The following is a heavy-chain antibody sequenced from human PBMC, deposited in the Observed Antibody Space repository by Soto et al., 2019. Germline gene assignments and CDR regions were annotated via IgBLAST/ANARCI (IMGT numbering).Heavy chain of an antibody. CDR1: GGSFSGYY. CDR3: AREKSRYYYDSSGYYLDY. J-gene: IGHJ4*02. Sequence: SETLSLTCAVYGGSFSGYYWSWIRQPPGKGLEWIGEINHSGSTNYNPSPKIRVTISVDTSKNQFSLKLSSVTAADTAVYYCAREKSRYYYDSSGYYLDYWGQGTLVTVSS. CDR2: INHSGST. V-gene: IGHV4-34*01. D-gene: IGHD3-22*01.